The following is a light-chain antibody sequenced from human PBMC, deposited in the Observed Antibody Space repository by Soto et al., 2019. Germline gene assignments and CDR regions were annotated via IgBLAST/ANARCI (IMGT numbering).Light chain of an antibody. CDR1: QIIDTW. V-gene: IGKV1-5*03. CDR3: QQYKRSWT. CDR2: KVS. Sequence: DIQMTQSPSTLSASVGDRVTITCRASQIIDTWLAWYQQKPGKAPKVLISKVSYLESGVPSRFSGSGSGTEFTLTISSLQPDDFATYYCQQYKRSWTFGQGTKVDIK. J-gene: IGKJ1*01.